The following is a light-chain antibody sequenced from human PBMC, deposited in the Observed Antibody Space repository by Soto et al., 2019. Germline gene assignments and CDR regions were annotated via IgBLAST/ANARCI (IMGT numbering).Light chain of an antibody. CDR3: KQGLQSPL. CDR1: QSLLHSNGYNS. CDR2: LSS. Sequence: EIVMTQSPLSLPVTPGEPASISCRSSQSLLHSNGYNSLDWYLQKPGQSPQLLIYLSSNRASGVPARFSGSGSGTDFTLEISRVESEDVAVYYCKQGLQSPLFGQGTRLEIK. J-gene: IGKJ5*01. V-gene: IGKV2-28*01.